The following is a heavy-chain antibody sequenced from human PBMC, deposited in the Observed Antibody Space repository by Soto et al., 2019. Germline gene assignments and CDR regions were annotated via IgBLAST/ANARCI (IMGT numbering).Heavy chain of an antibody. D-gene: IGHD6-13*01. V-gene: IGHV3-30*18. J-gene: IGHJ4*02. Sequence: PGGSLRLSCAASGFPSSIYGMHLVRQSPGKGLEWVAVISYDGSNKYYADSVKGRFTISRDNSKNTLYLQMNSLRAEDTAVYYCAKSFIAAAGTEGYSDYWGQGTMVTVSS. CDR1: GFPSSIYG. CDR3: AKSFIAAAGTEGYSDY. CDR2: ISYDGSNK.